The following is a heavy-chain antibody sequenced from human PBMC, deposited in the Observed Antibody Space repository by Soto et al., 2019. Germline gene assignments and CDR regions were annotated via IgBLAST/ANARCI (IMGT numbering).Heavy chain of an antibody. CDR3: AGITMVRGVIITWDY. CDR1: GYTFTSYG. J-gene: IGHJ4*02. V-gene: IGHV1-18*01. D-gene: IGHD3-10*01. Sequence: QVQLVQSGAEVKKPGASVKVSCKASGYTFTSYGISWVRQAPGQGLEWMGWISAYNGNTNYAQKLQGRVTMTTDTSTGTGYMGLGSLRSDDTAVYYCAGITMVRGVIITWDYWGQGTLVTVSS. CDR2: ISAYNGNT.